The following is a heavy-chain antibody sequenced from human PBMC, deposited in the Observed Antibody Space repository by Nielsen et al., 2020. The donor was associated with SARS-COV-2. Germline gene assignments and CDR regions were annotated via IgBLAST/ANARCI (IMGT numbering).Heavy chain of an antibody. CDR2: ISYEGTNK. Sequence: GESLKISCAASGFTFSSKGMHWVRQAPGKGLERVAVISYEGTNKDYADSVKGRFTISRDNSKNTLYLQMSSLRAEDTAVYYCAKDDGYCYGGSCYFFDYWGQGTLVTVSS. J-gene: IGHJ4*02. CDR3: AKDDGYCYGGSCYFFDY. D-gene: IGHD2-15*01. CDR1: GFTFSSKG. V-gene: IGHV3-30*19.